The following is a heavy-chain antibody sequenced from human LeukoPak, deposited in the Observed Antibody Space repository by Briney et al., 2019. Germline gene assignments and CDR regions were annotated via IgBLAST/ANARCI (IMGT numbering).Heavy chain of an antibody. Sequence: SQTLSLTCAVSGGSISSGDYSWSWIRQPPGEGLEWIGFIYNSGNTYYNPSLKSRVTLSVDTSKNQFSLNLSSVTAADTAVYYCARGRGDYDSSGYYAGAGYWGQGTLVTVSS. V-gene: IGHV4-30-4*07. J-gene: IGHJ4*02. CDR2: IYNSGNT. CDR3: ARGRGDYDSSGYYAGAGY. D-gene: IGHD3-22*01. CDR1: GGSISSGDYS.